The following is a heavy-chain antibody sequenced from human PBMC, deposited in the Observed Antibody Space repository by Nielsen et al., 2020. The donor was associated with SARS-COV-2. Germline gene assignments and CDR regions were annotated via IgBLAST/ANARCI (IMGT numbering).Heavy chain of an antibody. J-gene: IGHJ5*02. V-gene: IGHV3-74*01. CDR2: IGSDGSGT. CDR3: ARDLPHNQFDP. D-gene: IGHD1-1*01. CDR1: GFTFDDYG. Sequence: GESLKISCAASGFTFDDYGMSWVRQAPGKGLVWVARIGSDGSGTIYADSVKGRFTISRDNAKNTLHLQMNSLRVEDTAVYYCARDLPHNQFDPWGQGALVTVSS.